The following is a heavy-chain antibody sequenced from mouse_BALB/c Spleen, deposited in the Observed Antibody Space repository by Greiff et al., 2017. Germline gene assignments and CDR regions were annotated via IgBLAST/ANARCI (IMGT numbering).Heavy chain of an antibody. CDR3: ARDYSFDY. CDR2: ISDGGSYT. CDR1: GFTFSDYY. V-gene: IGHV5-4*02. J-gene: IGHJ2*01. Sequence: EVKLVESGGGLVKPGGSLKLSCAASGFTFSDYYMYWVRQTPEKRLEWVATISDGGSYTYYPDSVKGRFTISRDNAKNNLYLQMSSLKSEDTAMYYCARDYSFDYWGQGTTLTVSS. D-gene: IGHD1-1*01.